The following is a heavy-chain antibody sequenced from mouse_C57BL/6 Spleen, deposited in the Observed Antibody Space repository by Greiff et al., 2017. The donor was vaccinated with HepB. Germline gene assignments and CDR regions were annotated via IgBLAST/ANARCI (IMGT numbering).Heavy chain of an antibody. D-gene: IGHD2-3*01. CDR2: IYPRSGNT. Sequence: VQLQQSGAELARPGASVKLSCKASGYTFTSYGISWVKQRTGQGLEWIGEIYPRSGNTYYNEKFKGKATLTADKSSSTAYMGLRSLTSEDSAVYFGDSNDGYYFFDYWGQGTTLTVSS. V-gene: IGHV1-81*01. J-gene: IGHJ2*01. CDR3: DSNDGYYFFDY. CDR1: GYTFTSYG.